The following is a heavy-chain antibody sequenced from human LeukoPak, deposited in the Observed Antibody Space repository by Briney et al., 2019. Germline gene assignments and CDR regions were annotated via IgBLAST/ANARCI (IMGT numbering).Heavy chain of an antibody. CDR3: AREGYNYGFGDY. J-gene: IGHJ4*02. V-gene: IGHV1-46*01. Sequence: ASVKVSCKASGYTFITYNLHWVRQAPGQGLEWMGIINPTGGSTSYAQKFQGRVTMTRDTSTSIVYMEVSSLRSEDTAVYYRAREGYNYGFGDYWGQGALVTVSS. CDR2: INPTGGST. CDR1: GYTFITYN. D-gene: IGHD5-18*01.